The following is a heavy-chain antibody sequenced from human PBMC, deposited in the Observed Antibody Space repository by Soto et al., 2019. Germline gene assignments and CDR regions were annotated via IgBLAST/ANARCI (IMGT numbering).Heavy chain of an antibody. J-gene: IGHJ6*02. CDR1: GYTFSRYG. V-gene: IGHV1-18*01. Sequence: QGQLVQSGGEVKKSGASVKVSCKASGYTFSRYGISWVRQAPGKGLEWMGWISGYNGDTNYAQKFQGRVIMTIDTSTTTAYMDLRSLTSDDTAVYYCAKNGQPPYYYYGLDVWGQGTTVTVSS. CDR3: AKNGQPPYYYYGLDV. CDR2: ISGYNGDT. D-gene: IGHD2-8*01.